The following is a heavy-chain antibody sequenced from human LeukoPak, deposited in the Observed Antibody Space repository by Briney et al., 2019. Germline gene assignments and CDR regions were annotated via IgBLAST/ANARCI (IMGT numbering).Heavy chain of an antibody. CDR1: GASINSGSNY. CDR3: ARDSGGGYYFDY. Sequence: SETLSLTCRVSGASINSGSNYWGWIRQPPGKTLEWIGSIYSSGSTYYNPSLKSRVTISVDTSKNQFSLKLSSVTAAGTAVYYCARDSGGGYYFDYWGQGTLVTVSS. V-gene: IGHV4-39*07. J-gene: IGHJ4*02. CDR2: IYSSGST. D-gene: IGHD2-15*01.